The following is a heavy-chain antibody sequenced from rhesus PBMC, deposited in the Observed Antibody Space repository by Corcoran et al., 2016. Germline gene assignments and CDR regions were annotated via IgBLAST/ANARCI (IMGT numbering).Heavy chain of an antibody. V-gene: IGHV3-178*01. Sequence: EVQLVESGGGLAKPGGSLRLSCAASGFTFSSYWMNWVRQAPGKGLDGVSAINSGGGSTWYADAVKGRFTISRENAKNKLYLQMNSLRAVDTAVYYCARDHSSGWSGYGLDSWGQGVVVTVSS. D-gene: IGHD6S26*01. J-gene: IGHJ6*01. CDR2: INSGGGST. CDR1: GFTFSSYW. CDR3: ARDHSSGWSGYGLDS.